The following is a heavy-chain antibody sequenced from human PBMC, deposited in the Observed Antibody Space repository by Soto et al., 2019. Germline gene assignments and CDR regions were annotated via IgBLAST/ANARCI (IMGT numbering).Heavy chain of an antibody. J-gene: IGHJ5*01. V-gene: IGHV3-9*01. CDR2: ISWNSGTI. CDR1: GFTYDDYA. Sequence: EVQLVESGGGLVQPGRSLRLSCTVSGFTYDDYAMHWVRQVPGKGLEWVAGISWNSGTIGYADSVKGRFTISRDNAKNSLYLQMNSLRAEDTALYYCAKDSSASPTSPNW. CDR3: AKDSSASPTSPNW. D-gene: IGHD2-2*01.